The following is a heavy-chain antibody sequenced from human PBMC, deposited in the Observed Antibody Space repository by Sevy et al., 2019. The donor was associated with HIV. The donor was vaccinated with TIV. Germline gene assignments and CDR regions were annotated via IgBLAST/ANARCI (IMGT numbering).Heavy chain of an antibody. CDR1: GYSISSGCY. V-gene: IGHV4-38-2*01. CDR3: ARTLRGDFDSSASAFDI. J-gene: IGHJ3*02. CDR2: IYHRGST. D-gene: IGHD3-22*01. Sequence: SETLSLTCDVSGYSISSGCYGGWIRQPPGKGLEWIGSIYHRGSTYYNPSLKRRVTISVDTSKNQFSLKLRSVTAADTAVYYCARTLRGDFDSSASAFDIGGQGTMVTVS.